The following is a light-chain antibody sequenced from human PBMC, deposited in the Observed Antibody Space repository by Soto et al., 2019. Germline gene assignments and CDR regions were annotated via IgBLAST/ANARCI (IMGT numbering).Light chain of an antibody. CDR3: QQSYSSPPT. CDR2: AAS. Sequence: QRPQSPSSLPPSVKTRSTFPSLASQSISNHLNWYQQKPGKAPKLLIFAASSLQSGVPSRFSGSRSGPDFTLTISSLQPEDFATYYCQQSYSSPPTFGQGTKVDIK. CDR1: QSISNH. V-gene: IGKV1-39*01. J-gene: IGKJ1*01.